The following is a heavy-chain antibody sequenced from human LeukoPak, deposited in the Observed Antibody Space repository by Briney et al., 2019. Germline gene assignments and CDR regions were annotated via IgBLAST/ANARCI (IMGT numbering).Heavy chain of an antibody. CDR1: GFTFSSYG. D-gene: IGHD3-22*01. CDR3: ARAEGYYDSSGNDAFDI. CDR2: IWYDGSNK. V-gene: IGHV3-33*01. Sequence: PGRSLRLSCAASGFTFSSYGMHGVRQAPGKGLEWVAVIWYDGSNKYYADSVKGRFTISRDNSKNTLYLQMNSLRAEDTAVYYCARAEGYYDSSGNDAFDIWGQGTMVTVSS. J-gene: IGHJ3*02.